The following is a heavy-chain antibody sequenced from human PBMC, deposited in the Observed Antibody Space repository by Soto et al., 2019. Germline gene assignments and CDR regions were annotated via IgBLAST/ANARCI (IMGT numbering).Heavy chain of an antibody. CDR3: ARDRIAAARNYYYYGMDV. V-gene: IGHV4-59*01. CDR1: GGSISSYY. Sequence: SETLSLTCTVSGGSISSYYWSWIRQPPGKGLEWIGYIYYSGSTNYNPSLKSRVTISVDTSKNQFSLKLSSVTAADTAVYYCARDRIAAARNYYYYGMDVWGQGTTVT. D-gene: IGHD6-13*01. CDR2: IYYSGST. J-gene: IGHJ6*02.